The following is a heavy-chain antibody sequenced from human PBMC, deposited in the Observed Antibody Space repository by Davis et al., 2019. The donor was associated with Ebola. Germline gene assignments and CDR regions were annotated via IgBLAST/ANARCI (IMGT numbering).Heavy chain of an antibody. Sequence: PGGSLRLSCAASGFTFSNYAMSWVRQAPGKGLEWVSGIGGSGGSTYYAASVKGRFTISRDNSKNTLYLQMNSLRAEDTALYSCAKHFYDFLAHDVAAMNVWGKGTTVTVSS. CDR1: GFTFSNYA. CDR3: AKHFYDFLAHDVAAMNV. J-gene: IGHJ6*04. V-gene: IGHV3-23*01. CDR2: IGGSGGST. D-gene: IGHD3-3*01.